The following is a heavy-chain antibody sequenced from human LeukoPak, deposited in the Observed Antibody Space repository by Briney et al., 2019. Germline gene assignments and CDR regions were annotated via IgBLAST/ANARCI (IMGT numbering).Heavy chain of an antibody. V-gene: IGHV3-21*01. CDR2: ISGSSSYI. CDR3: AKDRSSYEYYFDY. CDR1: GFIFSSHS. J-gene: IGHJ4*02. Sequence: GGSLRLSCEASGFIFSSHSMNWVRQAPGKGLEWVSSISGSSSYIYYADSVKGRFTISRDNSKNTLYLQMSSLRAEDTAVYYCAKDRSSYEYYFDYWGQGTLVTVSS. D-gene: IGHD5-12*01.